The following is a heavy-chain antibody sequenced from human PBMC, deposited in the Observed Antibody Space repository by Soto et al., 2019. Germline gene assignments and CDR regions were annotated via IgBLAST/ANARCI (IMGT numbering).Heavy chain of an antibody. D-gene: IGHD5-12*01. J-gene: IGHJ5*02. V-gene: IGHV4-39*01. CDR1: GGSISSSSYY. CDR2: IYYSGST. Sequence: SETLSLTCTVSGGSISSSSYYWGWIRQPPGKGLEWIGSIYYSGSTYYNPSLKSRVTISVDTSKNQFSLKLSSVTAADTAVYYCARLVSFIGYSGYDGSFASVGWFDPWGQGTLVTVSS. CDR3: ARLVSFIGYSGYDGSFASVGWFDP.